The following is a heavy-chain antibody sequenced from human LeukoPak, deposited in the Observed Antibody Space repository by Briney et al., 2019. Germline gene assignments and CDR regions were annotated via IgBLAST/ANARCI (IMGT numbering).Heavy chain of an antibody. J-gene: IGHJ4*02. CDR2: IYSDGST. Sequence: GGSLRLSCAASGFTVSTSYMSWFRQAPGKGLEWVSVIYSDGSTNYADSVKGRFTISRDNPKNTLSLQMKSRRPEDTAMYYCARGDYAGYSDFDSWGQGTLVTVSS. D-gene: IGHD4-23*01. CDR1: GFTVSTSY. CDR3: ARGDYAGYSDFDS. V-gene: IGHV3-66*02.